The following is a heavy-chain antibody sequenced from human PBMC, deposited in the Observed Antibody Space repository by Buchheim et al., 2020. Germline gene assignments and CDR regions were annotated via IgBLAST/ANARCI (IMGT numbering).Heavy chain of an antibody. CDR2: IKQDGSQK. D-gene: IGHD4-23*01. V-gene: IGHV3-7*03. CDR1: GFTFSSSW. J-gene: IGHJ4*02. CDR3: AKDGRAVPNSIDY. Sequence: EVQLVESGGGLVQPGGSLRLSCAASGFTFSSSWMSWVRQVPGKGLEWVANIKQDGSQKYYVDSVKGRFTISRDNAKNSLYLQMNSLRAEDTAVYYCAKDGRAVPNSIDYWGQGTL.